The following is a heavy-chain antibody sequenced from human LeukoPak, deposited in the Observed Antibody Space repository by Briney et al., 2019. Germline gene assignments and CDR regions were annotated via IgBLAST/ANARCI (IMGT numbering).Heavy chain of an antibody. CDR3: ARLRVTGIDY. CDR1: GFTFSSYW. CDR2: INSDGSST. V-gene: IGHV3-74*01. D-gene: IGHD2-21*02. Sequence: GGSLRLSCAASGFTFSSYWVYWVRKAPGKGLVWVSRINSDGSSTSYADSVKGRVTISRDNAKNTLYLQMNSLRAEDTAVYYCARLRVTGIDYWGQGTLVTVSS. J-gene: IGHJ4*02.